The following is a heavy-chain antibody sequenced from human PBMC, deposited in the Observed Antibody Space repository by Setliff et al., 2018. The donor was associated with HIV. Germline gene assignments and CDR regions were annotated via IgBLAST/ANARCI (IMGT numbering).Heavy chain of an antibody. D-gene: IGHD1-26*01. V-gene: IGHV1-8*02. J-gene: IGHJ4*02. CDR3: ARFRKFQLVGALDY. Sequence: ASVKVSCKASNYTLINYGVSWVRQAPGQGLEWMGWIGSYSGYTIYAQKFQDRLTMTRNTSISTAYMELSSLRSEDTAVYYCARFRKFQLVGALDYWGQGTLVTVSS. CDR2: IGSYSGYT. CDR1: NYTLINYG.